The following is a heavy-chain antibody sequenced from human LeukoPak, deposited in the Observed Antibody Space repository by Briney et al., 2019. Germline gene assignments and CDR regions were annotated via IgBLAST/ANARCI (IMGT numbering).Heavy chain of an antibody. Sequence: GGSLRLSCATSGFTFSPYPMHWVRQAPGKGLEWVAFIRYDGSNKYYADSVKGRFTISRDNSKNTLYLQMNSLRAEDTAVYYCAKDLVAWFDPWGQGTLVTVSS. V-gene: IGHV3-30*02. J-gene: IGHJ5*02. CDR3: AKDLVAWFDP. CDR1: GFTFSPYP. CDR2: IRYDGSNK. D-gene: IGHD2-8*02.